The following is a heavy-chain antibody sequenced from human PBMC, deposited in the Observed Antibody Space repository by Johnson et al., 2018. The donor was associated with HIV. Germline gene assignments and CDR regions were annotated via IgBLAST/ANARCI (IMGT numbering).Heavy chain of an antibody. CDR3: ASNGGSIVGATLHAFDI. V-gene: IGHV3-20*04. D-gene: IGHD1-26*01. J-gene: IGHJ3*02. CDR1: GFSFDDYD. Sequence: EVQLVESGGGVVRPGGSLRLSCAASGFSFDDYDMSWVRQAPGKGLEWVSGIYWTGGRTSYADSVKGRFTISRDNAKNSLYLQMNSLRVEDTAVYYCASNGGSIVGATLHAFDIWGQGTMVTVSS. CDR2: IYWTGGRT.